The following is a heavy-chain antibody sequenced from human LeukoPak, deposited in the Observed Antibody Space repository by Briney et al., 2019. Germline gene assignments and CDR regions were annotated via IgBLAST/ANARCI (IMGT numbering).Heavy chain of an antibody. J-gene: IGHJ4*02. CDR3: ARSRRYFDWLPYC. Sequence: PSETLSLTCTVSGGSISSYYWSWIRQPPGKGLEWIGYFYNSGSTNYNPSLKSRVTISVDTSKNQFSLKLSSVTAADTAVYYCARSRRYFDWLPYCWGQGTLVTVSS. CDR1: GGSISSYY. V-gene: IGHV4-59*01. CDR2: FYNSGST. D-gene: IGHD3-9*01.